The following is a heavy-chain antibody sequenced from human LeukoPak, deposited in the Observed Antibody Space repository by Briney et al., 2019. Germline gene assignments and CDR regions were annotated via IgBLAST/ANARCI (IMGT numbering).Heavy chain of an antibody. Sequence: GGSLRLSCAASGFTSSSYGMHWVRQAPGKGLEWVAVISYDGSNKYYADSVKGRFTISRDNSKNTLYLQMNSLRAEDTAVYYCAKDVVLLWFGESLNFDYWGQGTLVTVSS. D-gene: IGHD3-10*01. CDR2: ISYDGSNK. CDR1: GFTSSSYG. J-gene: IGHJ4*02. V-gene: IGHV3-30*18. CDR3: AKDVVLLWFGESLNFDY.